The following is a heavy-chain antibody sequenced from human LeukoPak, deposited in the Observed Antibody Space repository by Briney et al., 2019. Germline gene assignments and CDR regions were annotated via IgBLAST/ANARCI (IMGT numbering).Heavy chain of an antibody. CDR1: GFTFSSYW. CDR3: AKAEGYCSGTWCFRWFDW. V-gene: IGHV3-7*03. Sequence: PGGSLRLSCVVSGFTFSSYWMSWVRQAPGQGLEWVANMKQGGSEKYYVDSVKGRFTISRDNAKNSLYLQMNSLRAEDTAVYYCAKAEGYCSGTWCFRWFDWWGQGTLVTVSS. J-gene: IGHJ4*02. D-gene: IGHD2-15*01. CDR2: MKQGGSEK.